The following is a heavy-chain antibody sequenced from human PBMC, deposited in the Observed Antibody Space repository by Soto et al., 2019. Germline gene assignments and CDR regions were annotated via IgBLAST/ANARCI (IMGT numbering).Heavy chain of an antibody. D-gene: IGHD4-17*01. J-gene: IGHJ6*02. CDR3: ARTMTTVTRRGMDV. CDR1: GYTFTGYL. V-gene: IGHV1-2*02. Sequence: ASVKVSCKASGYTFTGYLMHWVRQAPGQGLEWMGWINPNSGGTNSAQKFQGRITMTRDTSISTAYMELSSLTFDDTAIYYGARTMTTVTRRGMDVWGQGTTVTVSS. CDR2: INPNSGGT.